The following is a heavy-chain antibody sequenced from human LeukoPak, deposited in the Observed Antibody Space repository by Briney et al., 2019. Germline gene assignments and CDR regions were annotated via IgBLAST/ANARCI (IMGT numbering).Heavy chain of an antibody. D-gene: IGHD5-18*01. CDR1: GFTFSSYW. CDR2: IKKDRSEK. V-gene: IGHV3-7*01. Sequence: GGSLRLSCAASGFTFSSYWMSWVRQAPGKGLEWVANIKKDRSEKYYVDSVKGRFTISRDNAKTSLYLQMNSLRAEDTAVYYCARHLSGVTGYTYGRGIDYWGQGTLVTVSS. J-gene: IGHJ4*02. CDR3: ARHLSGVTGYTYGRGIDY.